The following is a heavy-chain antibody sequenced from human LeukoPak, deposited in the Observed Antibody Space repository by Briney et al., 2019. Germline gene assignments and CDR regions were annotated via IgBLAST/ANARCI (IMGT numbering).Heavy chain of an antibody. CDR1: GGSISSSGYY. Sequence: LETLSLTCTVSGGSISSSGYYWGWIRQPPGKGLEGIGSIYYSGSTYYNPSLKSRVTISVDTSKNQFSLKLSSVTAADTAVYYCAREGSSWSFDYWGQGTLVTVSS. CDR2: IYYSGST. J-gene: IGHJ4*02. D-gene: IGHD6-13*01. V-gene: IGHV4-39*07. CDR3: AREGSSWSFDY.